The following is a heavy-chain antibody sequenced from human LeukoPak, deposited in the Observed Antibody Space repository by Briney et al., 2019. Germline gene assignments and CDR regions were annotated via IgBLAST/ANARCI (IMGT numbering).Heavy chain of an antibody. J-gene: IGHJ6*02. V-gene: IGHV1-3*01. D-gene: IGHD3-3*01. CDR1: GYTFTSYA. Sequence: ASVKVSCKASGYTFTSYAMHWVRQAPGQRLEWMGWINAGNGNTKYSQKFQGRVTITRDTSASTAYMELSSLRSEDTAVYYCARDPKADDFWGYYYYGMDVWGQGTTVIVSS. CDR3: ARDPKADDFWGYYYYGMDV. CDR2: INAGNGNT.